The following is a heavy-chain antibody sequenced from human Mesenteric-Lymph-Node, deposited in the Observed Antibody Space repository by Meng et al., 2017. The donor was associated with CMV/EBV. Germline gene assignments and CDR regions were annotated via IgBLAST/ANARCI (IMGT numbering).Heavy chain of an antibody. J-gene: IGHJ6*02. CDR3: ARVNWGDFYYYYGMDV. V-gene: IGHV3-74*01. CDR2: ISTDATGI. Sequence: GESLKISCAVSGFTFSNHWMHWVRQAPGEGLVWVACISTDATGISYADSVKGRFTISRDNAKNSLYLQMNSLRVEDTAVYYCARVNWGDFYYYYGMDVWGQGTTVTVSS. D-gene: IGHD7-27*01. CDR1: GFTFSNHW.